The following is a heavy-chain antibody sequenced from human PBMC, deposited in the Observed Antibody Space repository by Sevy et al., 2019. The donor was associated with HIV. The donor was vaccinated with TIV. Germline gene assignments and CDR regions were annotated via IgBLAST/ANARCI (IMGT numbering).Heavy chain of an antibody. CDR2: IYWDDDK. V-gene: IGHV2-5*02. D-gene: IGHD4-4*01. J-gene: IGHJ4*02. CDR3: VHRRPTTISEAFDF. CDR1: GFSLDTTGAG. Sequence: SGPTLVTPTQTLTLTCSFSGFSLDTTGAGVGWVRQPPGKALKWLALIYWDDDKRYTASLKNRLTTTKDTSNNQVALTMTNMDPVDTATYYCVHRRPTTISEAFDFWGQGILVTVSS.